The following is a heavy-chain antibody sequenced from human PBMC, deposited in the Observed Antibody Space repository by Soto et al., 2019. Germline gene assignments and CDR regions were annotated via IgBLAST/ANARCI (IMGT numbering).Heavy chain of an antibody. Sequence: QVQLVQSGAEVKKPGASVKVSCIASGFTFTAYGISWVRQAPGQGLEWMGWISTYSGNTNYAQKIQGRVTVTTDKSTSTAYMELRRLTSEATAVYYCARIDPPHYYFDYWGQGTLVTVSS. CDR2: ISTYSGNT. CDR1: GFTFTAYG. CDR3: ARIDPPHYYFDY. V-gene: IGHV1-18*01. J-gene: IGHJ4*02.